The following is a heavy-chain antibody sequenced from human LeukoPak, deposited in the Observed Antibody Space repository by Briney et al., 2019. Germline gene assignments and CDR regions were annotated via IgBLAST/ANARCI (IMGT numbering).Heavy chain of an antibody. Sequence: SETLSLTCSVSGASISSHYWSWIRQPAGKGLEWIGRVYDSGSANYNPSLKDRVTISLDASNNQLSLKLSSVTAADTAVYYCAGRARGTYYIDSWGQGTLVTVSS. V-gene: IGHV4-4*07. CDR2: VYDSGSA. D-gene: IGHD1-26*01. J-gene: IGHJ4*02. CDR3: AGRARGTYYIDS. CDR1: GASISSHY.